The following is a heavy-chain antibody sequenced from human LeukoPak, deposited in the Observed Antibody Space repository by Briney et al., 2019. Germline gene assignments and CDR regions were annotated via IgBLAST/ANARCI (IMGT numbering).Heavy chain of an antibody. CDR1: GESFSGYY. V-gene: IGHV4-34*01. J-gene: IGHJ4*02. CDR2: INHSGST. CDR3: AREFRSAGFDY. Sequence: SETLSLTCAVYGESFSGYYWSWIRQPPGKGLEWIGEINHSGSTNYNPSLKSRVTISVDTSKNQFSLKLSSVTAADTAVYYCAREFRSAGFDYWGQGTLVTVSS. D-gene: IGHD3-10*01.